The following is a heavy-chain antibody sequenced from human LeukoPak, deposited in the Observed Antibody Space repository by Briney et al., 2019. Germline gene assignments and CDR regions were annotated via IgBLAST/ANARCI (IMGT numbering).Heavy chain of an antibody. CDR2: ISYDGINQ. Sequence: PGWSLRLSCAASGFTFSGYAMHWVRQIPGKGLEWVALISYDGINQYYAESVNGRFTISRDNAKNSLYLQMNSLRAEDTAVYFCARASLSEIIAAEAFFDSWGQGTLVTVSS. D-gene: IGHD6-13*01. CDR3: ARASLSEIIAAEAFFDS. V-gene: IGHV3-30-3*01. CDR1: GFTFSGYA. J-gene: IGHJ4*02.